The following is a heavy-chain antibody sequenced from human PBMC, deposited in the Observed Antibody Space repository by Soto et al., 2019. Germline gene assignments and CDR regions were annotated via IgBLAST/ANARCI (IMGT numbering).Heavy chain of an antibody. Sequence: ETLSLTCSVSGDSINSYNYYWGWIRQPPGKGLEWIGSIYYRGNTYYNPSLKTRVTISLDKSKSQFSLKLNSVTAADSAVYFCARLEGLATISYYFDYWGQGTLVTVSS. CDR1: GDSINSYNYY. CDR3: ARLEGLATISYYFDY. J-gene: IGHJ4*02. D-gene: IGHD3-9*01. V-gene: IGHV4-39*01. CDR2: IYYRGNT.